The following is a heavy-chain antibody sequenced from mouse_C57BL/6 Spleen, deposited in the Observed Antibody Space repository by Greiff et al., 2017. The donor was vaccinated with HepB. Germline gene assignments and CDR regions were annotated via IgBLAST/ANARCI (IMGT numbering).Heavy chain of an antibody. CDR1: GYALSSSW. CDR3: EFYAGRYFDY. CDR2: LYPGDGDT. Sequence: VKLQESGPELVKPGASVKISCKASGYALSSSWMNWVKQRPGQGLEWIGRLYPGDGDTNYHGKFKGKSKLTADKSSSTAYMQLSSLTSEDSAVYFCEFYAGRYFDYWGQGTTLTVAS. V-gene: IGHV1-82*01. D-gene: IGHD2-12*01. J-gene: IGHJ2*01.